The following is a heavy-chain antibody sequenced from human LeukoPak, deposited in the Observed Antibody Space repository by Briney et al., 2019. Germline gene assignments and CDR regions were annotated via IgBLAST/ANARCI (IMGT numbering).Heavy chain of an antibody. CDR2: IGAYNGNT. D-gene: IGHD1-26*01. CDR3: ARYLYSGSYLYYYYYGMDV. V-gene: IGHV1-18*01. J-gene: IGHJ6*02. CDR1: GYTFTSYG. Sequence: ASVKVSCKASGYTFTSYGISWVRQAPGQGLEWMGWIGAYNGNTNYAQKLQGRVTMTTDTSTSTAYMELRSLRSDDTAVYYCARYLYSGSYLYYYYYGMDVWGQGTTVTVSS.